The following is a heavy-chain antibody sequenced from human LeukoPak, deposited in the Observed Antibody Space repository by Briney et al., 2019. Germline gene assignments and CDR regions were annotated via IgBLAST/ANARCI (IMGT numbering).Heavy chain of an antibody. D-gene: IGHD5-18*01. CDR3: AGRVTGYSSGYVY. CDR1: GITFSNYA. CDR2: ISGSAHKI. J-gene: IGHJ4*02. V-gene: IGHV3-23*01. Sequence: GGSLRLSCVASGITFSNYAVSWVRQAPEKGLDWVSVISGSAHKIRYADSVKGRFTISRDNSENIVYLQMNNLRAEDTAVYYCAGRVTGYSSGYVYWGQGALVTVSS.